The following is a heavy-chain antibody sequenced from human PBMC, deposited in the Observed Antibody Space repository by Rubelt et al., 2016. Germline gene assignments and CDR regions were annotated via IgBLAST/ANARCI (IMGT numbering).Heavy chain of an antibody. CDR3: AKHSYWYFDL. CDR2: IYSSGST. CDR1: GGSISTYY. Sequence: QVQLQESGPGLVKPSETLSLSCTVSGGSISTYYWSWIRQPPGKGLEWMGYIYSSGSTTYTASLKSHVTISIDRSKNQFSLKLSLCTAADTAVDYCAKHSYWYFDLWGRGTLVTVSS. V-gene: IGHV4-59*08. J-gene: IGHJ2*01.